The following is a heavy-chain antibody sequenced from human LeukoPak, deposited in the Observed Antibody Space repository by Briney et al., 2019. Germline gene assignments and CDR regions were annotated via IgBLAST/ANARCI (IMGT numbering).Heavy chain of an antibody. V-gene: IGHV4-34*01. J-gene: IGHJ4*02. D-gene: IGHD3-3*01. Sequence: SETLSLTCAVYGGSFSGYYWSWIRQPPGKGLEWIWEINHSGSTNYNASLKSRFTISVDTSKNPLSLKLSSVTAADTAVYYCARGRRSITMFGVVISSWFFVYWGQGTQFTVSS. CDR1: GGSFSGYY. CDR2: INHSGST. CDR3: ARGRRSITMFGVVISSWFFVY.